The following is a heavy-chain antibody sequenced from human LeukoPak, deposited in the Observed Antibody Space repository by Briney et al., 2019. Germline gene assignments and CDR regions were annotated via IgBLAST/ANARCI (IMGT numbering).Heavy chain of an antibody. CDR2: IIPIFGTA. CDR1: GGTFSSYA. Sequence: SVKVSCKASGGTFSSYAISWVRQAPGQGLEWMGGIIPIFGTANYAQKFQGRVTITADESTSTAYMELSSLRSEDTAVYYCARVDLDYYDSSGYYYFDYWGQGTLVTVSS. J-gene: IGHJ4*02. CDR3: ARVDLDYYDSSGYYYFDY. V-gene: IGHV1-69*13. D-gene: IGHD3-22*01.